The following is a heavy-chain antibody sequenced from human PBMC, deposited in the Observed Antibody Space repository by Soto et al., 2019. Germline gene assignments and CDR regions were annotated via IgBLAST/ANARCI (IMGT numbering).Heavy chain of an antibody. CDR2: IRVNNGDT. D-gene: IGHD4-17*01. CDR3: ARDFAFGDFEFQY. Sequence: ASVKVSCKASGYTFTNSGFSWVRQAPGQGLEWVGWIRVNNGDTHYAQKLQGRVTMTTDTSTSTAFMELRSLRADDTAVYYCARDFAFGDFEFQYGVKGPLVTVS. CDR1: GYTFTNSG. J-gene: IGHJ1*01. V-gene: IGHV1-18*01.